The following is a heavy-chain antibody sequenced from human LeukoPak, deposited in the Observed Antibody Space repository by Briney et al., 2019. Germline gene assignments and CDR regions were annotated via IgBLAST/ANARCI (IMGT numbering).Heavy chain of an antibody. CDR3: AKDRISYTTSPGELSH. J-gene: IGHJ4*02. V-gene: IGHV3-64*04. Sequence: GGSLRLSCSASGFTFSSYAMHWVRQAPGKGLEYVSAISSNGGSTYYADSVKGRFTISRDNSLYTVYLQMDSLRGDDTAVYYCAKDRISYTTSPGELSHWGQGTLVIVSS. D-gene: IGHD3-10*01. CDR2: ISSNGGST. CDR1: GFTFSSYA.